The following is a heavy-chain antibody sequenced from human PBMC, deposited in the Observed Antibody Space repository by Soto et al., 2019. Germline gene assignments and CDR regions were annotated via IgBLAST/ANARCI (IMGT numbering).Heavy chain of an antibody. J-gene: IGHJ4*02. CDR3: ARASGSYLNYFDF. V-gene: IGHV3-11*06. CDR2: ISSSSSYT. CDR1: GFPLVDYY. D-gene: IGHD1-26*01. Sequence: AGVPMTHSCGAAGFPLVDYYMSWISQAQGKGLEWVSSISSSSSYTNYADSVKGRFTISRDNAKNSLYLQINSLRAEDTAVYYCARASGSYLNYFDFWGQGTLVTVSS.